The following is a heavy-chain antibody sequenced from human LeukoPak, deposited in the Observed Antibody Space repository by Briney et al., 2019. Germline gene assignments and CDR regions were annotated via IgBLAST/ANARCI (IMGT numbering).Heavy chain of an antibody. Sequence: PSETLSLTCTVSGGSISSSSYYWGWIRQPPGKGLEWIGSIYYSGSTYYNPSLKSRVTISVDTSKNQFSLKLSSVTAADTAVYYCARQRGLIEGNAFDIWGQGTMVTVSS. CDR3: ARQRGLIEGNAFDI. J-gene: IGHJ3*02. CDR2: IYYSGST. D-gene: IGHD2-8*01. V-gene: IGHV4-39*01. CDR1: GGSISSSSYY.